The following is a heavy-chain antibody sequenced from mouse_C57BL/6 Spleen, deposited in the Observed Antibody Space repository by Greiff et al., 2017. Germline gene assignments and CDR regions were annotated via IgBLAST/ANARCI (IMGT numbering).Heavy chain of an antibody. CDR2: IYPGSGST. D-gene: IGHD2-2*01. J-gene: IGHJ4*01. CDR1: GYTFTSYW. CDR3: AGRGYYGYDDTLYAMDY. Sequence: VQLQQPGAELVKPGASVKMSCKASGYTFTSYWITWVKQRPGQGLEWIGDIYPGSGSTNYNEKFKSKATLTVDTSSSTAYMQLSSLTSEDSAVYYCAGRGYYGYDDTLYAMDYWGQGTSVTVSS. V-gene: IGHV1-55*01.